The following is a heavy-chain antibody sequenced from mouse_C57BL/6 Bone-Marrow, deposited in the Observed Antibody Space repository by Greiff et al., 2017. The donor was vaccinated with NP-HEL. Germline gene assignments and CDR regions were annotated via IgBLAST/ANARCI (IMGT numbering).Heavy chain of an antibody. CDR1: GFSLSTFGMG. CDR3: ARIDSRRYVRYYAMDY. J-gene: IGHJ4*01. CDR2: IWWDDDK. D-gene: IGHD1-1*01. Sequence: QVTLKESGPGILQPSQTLSLTCSFSGFSLSTFGMGVGWIRQPSGKGLEWLAHIWWDDDKYYNPALKSRLTISKDTSKNQVFLKIANVDTADTATYYCARIDSRRYVRYYAMDYWGQGTSVTVSS. V-gene: IGHV8-8*01.